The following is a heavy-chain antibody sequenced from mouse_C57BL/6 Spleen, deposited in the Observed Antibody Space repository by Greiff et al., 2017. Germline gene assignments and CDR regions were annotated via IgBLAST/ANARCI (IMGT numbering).Heavy chain of an antibody. J-gene: IGHJ4*01. V-gene: IGHV5-4*01. CDR2: ISDGGSYT. Sequence: EVKVVVSGGGLVKPGGSLKLSCAVSGFTFSSSAMSLVRQTPEKRLELVATISDGGSYTYYPAHVKGRFTISRDHAKNNLYLQMSHLKSEDTAMYYCARDRREGYAMDYWGQGTSVTVSS. CDR3: ARDRREGYAMDY. CDR1: GFTFSSSA.